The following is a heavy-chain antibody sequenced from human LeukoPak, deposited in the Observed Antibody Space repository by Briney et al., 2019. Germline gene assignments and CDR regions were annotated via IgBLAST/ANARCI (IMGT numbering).Heavy chain of an antibody. CDR1: AGSISTYY. D-gene: IGHD1-7*01. Sequence: SETLSLTCTVSAGSISTYYWSWIREPPGKGVEWIGYIYYSGSTNYNPSLKSRVTISVDTPKNQFSLKLTSVTAADTAVYYCARAPSFYYGMDVWGQGTTVTVSS. V-gene: IGHV4-59*01. CDR3: ARAPSFYYGMDV. J-gene: IGHJ6*02. CDR2: IYYSGST.